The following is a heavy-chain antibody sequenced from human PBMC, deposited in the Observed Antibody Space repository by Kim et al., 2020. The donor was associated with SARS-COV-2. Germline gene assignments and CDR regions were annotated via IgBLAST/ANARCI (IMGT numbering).Heavy chain of an antibody. CDR3: AREGIAAAGTGGGMDV. CDR2: IWYDGSNK. Sequence: GGCLRLSCAASGFTFSSYGMHWVRQAPGKGLEWVAVIWYDGSNKYYADSVKGRFTISRDNSKNTLYLQMNSLRAEDTAVYYCAREGIAAAGTGGGMDVWGQGTTVTVSS. D-gene: IGHD6-13*01. V-gene: IGHV3-33*01. CDR1: GFTFSSYG. J-gene: IGHJ6*02.